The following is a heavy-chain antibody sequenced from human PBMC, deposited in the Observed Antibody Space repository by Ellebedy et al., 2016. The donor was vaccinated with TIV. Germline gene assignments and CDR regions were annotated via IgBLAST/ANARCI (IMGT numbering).Heavy chain of an antibody. CDR1: GFTLTDAY. V-gene: IGHV3-23*01. D-gene: IGHD4-23*01. CDR3: ARDPVGVGPAFDI. Sequence: PGGSLRLSCAAPGFTLTDAYMNWVRQAPGKGLEWVSSITESGGNTYYADSVKGRFTISRDNSKNTLYLQMNSLRAEDTAVYYCARDPVGVGPAFDIWGQGTMVTVSS. CDR2: ITESGGNT. J-gene: IGHJ3*02.